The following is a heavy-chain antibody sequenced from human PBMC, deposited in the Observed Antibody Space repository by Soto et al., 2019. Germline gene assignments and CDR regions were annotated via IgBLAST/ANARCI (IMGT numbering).Heavy chain of an antibody. V-gene: IGHV1-18*01. CDR3: ARGITGTTYYYYYGMDV. CDR2: ISAYNGNA. J-gene: IGHJ6*02. Sequence: GASVKVSCKASGYTFTSYGISWVRQAPGQGLEWMGWISAYNGNANYAQKLQGRVTMTTDTSTSTAYMELRSLRSDDTAVYYCARGITGTTYYYYYGMDVWGQGTTVTVSS. CDR1: GYTFTSYG. D-gene: IGHD1-7*01.